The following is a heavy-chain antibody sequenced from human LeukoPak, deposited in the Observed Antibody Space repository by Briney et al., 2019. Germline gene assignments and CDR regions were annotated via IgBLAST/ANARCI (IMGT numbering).Heavy chain of an antibody. CDR3: ARGDYYYDSSGNYFPSY. J-gene: IGHJ4*02. Sequence: ASVKVSCTASGYTFTGYYMHWVRQAPGQGLEWMGWINPNSGGTNYAQKFQGRVTMTRDTSISTAYMELSRLRSDDTAVYYCARGDYYYDSSGNYFPSYWGQGTLVTVSS. D-gene: IGHD3-22*01. CDR1: GYTFTGYY. V-gene: IGHV1-2*02. CDR2: INPNSGGT.